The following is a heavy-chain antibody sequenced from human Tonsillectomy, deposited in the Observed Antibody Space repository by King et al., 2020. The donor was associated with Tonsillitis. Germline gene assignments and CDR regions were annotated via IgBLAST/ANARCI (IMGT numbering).Heavy chain of an antibody. J-gene: IGHJ6*02. Sequence: QLQESGPGLVKPSETLSLTCTVSGGSISSYYWSWIRQPPGKGLEWIGYIYYSGSTNYNPSLKSRVTISVDTSKNQFSLKLSSVTAADTAVYYCARDRIALAGPYYYYYGMDVWGQGTTVTVSS. CDR2: IYYSGST. V-gene: IGHV4-59*01. CDR3: ARDRIALAGPYYYYYGMDV. CDR1: GGSISSYY. D-gene: IGHD6-19*01.